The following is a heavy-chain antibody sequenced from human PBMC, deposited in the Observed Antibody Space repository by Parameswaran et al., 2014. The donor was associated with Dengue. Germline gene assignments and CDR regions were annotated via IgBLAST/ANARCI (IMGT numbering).Heavy chain of an antibody. Sequence: RWIRQPPGKGLEWIGEINHSGSTNYNPSLKSRVTMSVDTSKNQFSLKLSSVTAADTAVYYCARSGPPNWFDPWGQGTLGTVSS. V-gene: IGHV4-34*01. D-gene: IGHD2-8*02. CDR3: ARSGPPNWFDP. CDR2: INHSGST. J-gene: IGHJ5*02.